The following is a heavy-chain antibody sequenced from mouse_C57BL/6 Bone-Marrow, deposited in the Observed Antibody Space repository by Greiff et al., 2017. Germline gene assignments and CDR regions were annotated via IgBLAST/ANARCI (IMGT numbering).Heavy chain of an antibody. CDR3: ARSIGYDSRYFDY. V-gene: IGHV1-81*01. CDR1: GYTFTSYG. D-gene: IGHD2-4*01. J-gene: IGHJ2*01. CDR2: IYPRSGNT. Sequence: QVQLQQSGAELARPGASVKLSCKASGYTFTSYGISWVKQRTGQGLEWIGEIYPRSGNTYYNEKFKGKATLTADKSSSTAYMELRSLTSEDSAVYFCARSIGYDSRYFDYWGQGTTLTVSS.